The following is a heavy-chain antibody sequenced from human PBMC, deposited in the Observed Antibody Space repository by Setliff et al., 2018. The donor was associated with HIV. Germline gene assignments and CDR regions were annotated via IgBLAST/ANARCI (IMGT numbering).Heavy chain of an antibody. CDR2: IYYSGST. Sequence: SETLSLTCTVSGGSITTSTFYWGWIRQPPGKGLEWIGSIYYSGSTYYNPSLKSRLTITQHTSKNHFSLSLSSVTAADTAVYYCVSFAEYSSSSSHYYYYMDVWGKGATVTVSS. V-gene: IGHV4-39*02. CDR1: GGSITTSTFY. D-gene: IGHD6-6*01. J-gene: IGHJ6*03. CDR3: VSFAEYSSSSSHYYYYMDV.